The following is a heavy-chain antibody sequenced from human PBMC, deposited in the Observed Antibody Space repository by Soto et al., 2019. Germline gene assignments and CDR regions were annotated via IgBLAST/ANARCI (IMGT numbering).Heavy chain of an antibody. J-gene: IGHJ4*02. CDR1: GGSINSGGYY. V-gene: IGHV4-31*03. CDR3: ARGYRQSRYSSSWGFDY. D-gene: IGHD6-13*01. Sequence: QVQLRESGPGLVKPSQTLSLTCTVSGGSINSGGYYWNWIRQHPGTGLEWIGYMYYSGSTYYNPFLRSRVIISADTSENHFSLKLSSVTAADTAVYFCARGYRQSRYSSSWGFDYWGQGTLVNVSS. CDR2: MYYSGST.